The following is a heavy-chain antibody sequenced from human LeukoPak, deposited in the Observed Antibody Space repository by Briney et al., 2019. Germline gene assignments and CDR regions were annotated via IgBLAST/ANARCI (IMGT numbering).Heavy chain of an antibody. Sequence: PGGSLRLSCAASGFTFINYAMSWVRQAPGKGLGWVSVISVNGGTTYYADSVKGRFSVSRDNSKNTLILQMNSLRAEDTAVYYCAKGTYYYDSSGYYYGPTFDNWGQGTLVTVSA. D-gene: IGHD3-22*01. V-gene: IGHV3-23*01. CDR1: GFTFINYA. CDR3: AKGTYYYDSSGYYYGPTFDN. CDR2: ISVNGGTT. J-gene: IGHJ4*02.